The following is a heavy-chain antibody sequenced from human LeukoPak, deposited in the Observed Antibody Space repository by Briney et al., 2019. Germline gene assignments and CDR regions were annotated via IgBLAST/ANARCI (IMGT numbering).Heavy chain of an antibody. CDR2: LSMRGTT. Sequence: SETLSLTCTVSGASIGSSLWNWIRQPPGRGLEWIGYLSMRGTTNYNPSLKSRVTISADTSENQFSLKVSSVTAADTAVYYCTRNRGYYVNDYWGQGILVTVSS. CDR3: TRNRGYYVNDY. CDR1: GASIGSSL. J-gene: IGHJ4*02. D-gene: IGHD1-26*01. V-gene: IGHV4-59*01.